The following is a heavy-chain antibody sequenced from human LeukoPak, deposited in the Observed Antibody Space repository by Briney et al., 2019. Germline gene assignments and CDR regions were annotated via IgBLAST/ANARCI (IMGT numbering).Heavy chain of an antibody. CDR2: ISGSGGST. CDR3: AKDGQQLSLYYFDY. V-gene: IGHV3-23*01. J-gene: IGHJ4*02. CDR1: GFTFSSYA. D-gene: IGHD6-13*01. Sequence: PGGSLRLSCAASGFTFSSYAMSWVRQAPGKGLEWVSAISGSGGSTYYADSVKGRFSISRDNSKNTLYLQMNSLRAEDTAVYYCAKDGQQLSLYYFDYWGQGTLVTVSS.